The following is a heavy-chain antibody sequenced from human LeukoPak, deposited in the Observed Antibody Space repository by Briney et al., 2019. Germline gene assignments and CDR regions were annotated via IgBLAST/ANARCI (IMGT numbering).Heavy chain of an antibody. CDR1: RGSISSSNW. Sequence: SETLSLTCAVSRGSISSSNWWSWVRQPPGKGLEWIGEIYHSGSTNYNPSLKSRVTISVDKSKNQFSLKLSSVTAADTAVYYCARDTGCSSTSCYGIDYWGQGTLVTVSS. V-gene: IGHV4-4*02. CDR3: ARDTGCSSTSCYGIDY. CDR2: IYHSGST. D-gene: IGHD2-2*01. J-gene: IGHJ4*02.